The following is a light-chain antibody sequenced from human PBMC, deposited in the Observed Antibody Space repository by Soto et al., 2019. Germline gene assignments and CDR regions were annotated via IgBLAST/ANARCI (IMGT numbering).Light chain of an antibody. CDR1: SSNIGSNY. J-gene: IGLJ3*02. Sequence: QSVLTQPPSVSAAPGQKVTISCSGRSSNIGSNYVSWYQQLPGVAPKLLIYDNNERPSGIPDRFSGSKSGTSATLGITGLQTGDEADYYCGTWDSSLSAGVFGGGTKVTVL. CDR2: DNN. CDR3: GTWDSSLSAGV. V-gene: IGLV1-51*01.